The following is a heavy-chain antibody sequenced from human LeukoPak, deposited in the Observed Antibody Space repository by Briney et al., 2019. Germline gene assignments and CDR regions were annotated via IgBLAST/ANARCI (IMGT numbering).Heavy chain of an antibody. CDR1: GYTFTGYY. D-gene: IGHD1-26*01. CDR3: ARDGTSRGWELLYYY. Sequence: ASVKVSCKASGYTFTGYYMHWVRQAPGQGLEWMGWINPNSGGTNYAQKFQGRVTMTRDTSISTAYMELSRLRSDDTAVYYCARDGTSRGWELLYYYWGQGTLVTVSS. CDR2: INPNSGGT. J-gene: IGHJ4*02. V-gene: IGHV1-2*02.